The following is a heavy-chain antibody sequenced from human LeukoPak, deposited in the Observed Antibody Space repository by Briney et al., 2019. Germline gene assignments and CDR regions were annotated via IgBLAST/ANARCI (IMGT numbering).Heavy chain of an antibody. CDR3: ARGLYCSGGSCYRPFDY. D-gene: IGHD2-15*01. CDR1: GGSISSYY. J-gene: IGHJ4*02. CDR2: IYTSGRT. Sequence: SETLSLTCIVSGGSISSYYWSWIRQPAGKGLEWIGRIYTSGRTNYNPSLKSRVTMSVDTSKNQFSLKLSSVTAADTAVYYCARGLYCSGGSCYRPFDYWGQGTLVTVSS. V-gene: IGHV4-4*07.